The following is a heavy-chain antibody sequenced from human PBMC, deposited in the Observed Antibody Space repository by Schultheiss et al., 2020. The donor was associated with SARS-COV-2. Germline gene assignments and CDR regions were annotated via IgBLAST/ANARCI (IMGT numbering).Heavy chain of an antibody. CDR1: GFTFSSYA. J-gene: IGHJ5*02. CDR3: ARGVAAAGSFEVGGRGRKIWFDP. D-gene: IGHD6-13*01. CDR2: ISGDGSGT. V-gene: IGHV3-23*01. Sequence: GGSLRLSCAASGFTFSSYAMSWVRQTPGKGLEWVSTISGDGSGTYYADSVKGRFTISRDNSKNTLYLQMNSLRAEDTAVYYCARGVAAAGSFEVGGRGRKIWFDPWGQGTLVTVSS.